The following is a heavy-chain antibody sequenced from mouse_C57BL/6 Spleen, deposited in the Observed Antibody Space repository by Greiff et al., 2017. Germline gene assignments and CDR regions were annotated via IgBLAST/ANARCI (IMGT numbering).Heavy chain of an antibody. V-gene: IGHV1-20*01. CDR3: AREDYYGSSYWYFDV. Sequence: VQLQQSGPELVKPGDSVKISCKASGYSFTGYFMNWVMQSHGKSLEWIGRINPYNGDTFYNQKFKGKATLTVDKSSSTAHMELRSLTSEDSAVYDCAREDYYGSSYWYFDVWGTGTTVTVSS. J-gene: IGHJ1*03. CDR1: GYSFTGYF. D-gene: IGHD1-1*01. CDR2: INPYNGDT.